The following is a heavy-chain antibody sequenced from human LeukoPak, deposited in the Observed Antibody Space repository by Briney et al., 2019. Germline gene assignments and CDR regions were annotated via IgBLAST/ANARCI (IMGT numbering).Heavy chain of an antibody. V-gene: IGHV3-30-3*01. D-gene: IGHD3-3*01. CDR2: ISYDGSNK. J-gene: IGHJ4*02. CDR3: ARGDFWSGDY. CDR1: GFTFSSYA. Sequence: GGSLRLSCAASGFTFSSYAMHWVRQAPGKGLEWVAVISYDGSNKYYADSVKGRFTISRDNSKNTLCLQMNSLRAEDTAVYYCARGDFWSGDYWGQGTLVTVSS.